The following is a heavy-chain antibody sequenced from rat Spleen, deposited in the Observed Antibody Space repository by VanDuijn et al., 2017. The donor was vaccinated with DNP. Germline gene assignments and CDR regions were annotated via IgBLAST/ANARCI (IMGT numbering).Heavy chain of an antibody. J-gene: IGHJ3*01. CDR3: VTRGTGSDNWFAY. V-gene: IGHV4-2*01. CDR1: GLNFADYW. Sequence: EVKLVESGGGLVQPGRSLNLSCATSGLNFADYWMGWVRQAPGKGLEWMGEINEDSRIINYLPSLKDRFTISRDNAQNSLYLQMTNLGSEDTAIYYCVTRGTGSDNWFAYWGQGTLVTVSS. CDR2: INEDSRII. D-gene: IGHD5-1*01.